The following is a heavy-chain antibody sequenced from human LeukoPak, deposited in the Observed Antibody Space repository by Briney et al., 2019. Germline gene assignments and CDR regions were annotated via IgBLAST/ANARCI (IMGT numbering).Heavy chain of an antibody. V-gene: IGHV3-11*04. Sequence: GGSLRLSCAPSGFTFSDYYMSWIRQAPGRGVEWVSYICSRGSTIYYADSVKGRFTISRDNAKNSLYLLMNSLRAEDTAVYYCARDCERSYFPSGLPHSGYMDVWGKGTTVIVSS. CDR2: ICSRGSTI. CDR3: ARDCERSYFPSGLPHSGYMDV. D-gene: IGHD1-26*01. CDR1: GFTFSDYY. J-gene: IGHJ6*03.